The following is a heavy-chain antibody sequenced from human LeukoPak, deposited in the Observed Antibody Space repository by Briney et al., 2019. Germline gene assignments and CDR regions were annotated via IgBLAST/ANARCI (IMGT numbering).Heavy chain of an antibody. J-gene: IGHJ5*02. V-gene: IGHV4-39*07. D-gene: IGHD3-10*01. CDR3: ARDLSYGEGWFDP. CDR1: GGSISSSSYY. CDR2: IYYSGST. Sequence: SKTLSLTCTVSGGSISSSSYYWGWIRQPPGKGLEWIGSIYYSGSTYYNPSLKSRVTISVDTSKNQFSLKLSSVTAADTAVYYCARDLSYGEGWFDPWGQGTLVTVSS.